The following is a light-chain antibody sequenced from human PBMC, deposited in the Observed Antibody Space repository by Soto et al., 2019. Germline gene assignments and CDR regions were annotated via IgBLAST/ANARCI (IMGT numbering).Light chain of an antibody. CDR1: RSDVGGYNY. Sequence: QSDLTQPPSASGSPGQSVTISCTGTRSDVGGYNYVSWYQQHPGKAPKLIIYEVAKRPSGVPDRFSGSKSGNTASLTVSGLQAEDEGDYYCTSFAGNNNFVFGGGTKLTVL. CDR2: EVA. V-gene: IGLV2-8*01. CDR3: TSFAGNNNFV. J-gene: IGLJ2*01.